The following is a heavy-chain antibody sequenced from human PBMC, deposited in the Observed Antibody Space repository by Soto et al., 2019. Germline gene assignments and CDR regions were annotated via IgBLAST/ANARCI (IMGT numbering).Heavy chain of an antibody. CDR1: GDSINSGGYF. V-gene: IGHV4-39*01. Sequence: SETLSLTCSVSGDSINSGGYFWGWIRQPPGKGLEWIGSINYSGTTYYNLSLKSRITISVDTSKNQYSLNLNSVTAADTAVYYCARAPGYCSGGSCYSHTSGADYWGQGTLVTVSS. J-gene: IGHJ4*02. CDR3: ARAPGYCSGGSCYSHTSGADY. D-gene: IGHD2-15*01. CDR2: INYSGTT.